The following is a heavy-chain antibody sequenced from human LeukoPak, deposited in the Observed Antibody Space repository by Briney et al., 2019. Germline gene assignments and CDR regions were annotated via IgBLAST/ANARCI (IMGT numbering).Heavy chain of an antibody. V-gene: IGHV3-53*01. CDR1: GFIVSSSY. D-gene: IGHD6-19*01. J-gene: IGHJ1*01. CDR2: IYSSGST. Sequence: GGSLRLSCAGSGFIVSSSYTSWLRQAPGKGLEWVSAIYSSGSTDYADSVRGRFTIARDTSKNMVYLQMNSLTAEDTAIYYCARRTGAAPGEFFLHWGQGTLVTVSS. CDR3: ARRTGAAPGEFFLH.